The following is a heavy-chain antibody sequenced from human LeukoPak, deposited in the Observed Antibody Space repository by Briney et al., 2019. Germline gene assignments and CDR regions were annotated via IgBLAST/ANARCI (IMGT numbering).Heavy chain of an antibody. J-gene: IGHJ4*02. CDR3: AKDAQRGFDYSNSLEY. Sequence: PGGSLRLSCAASGFTFSHFGFHCVRQAPGKGLEWVAVIWSDGTNRYYGDSVKGRFIIQRDDSQKTVYLQMNRLRAEDTAIYYCAKDAQRGFDYSNSLEYWGRGSLVTVSS. CDR1: GFTFSHFG. V-gene: IGHV3-33*06. D-gene: IGHD4-11*01. CDR2: IWSDGTNR.